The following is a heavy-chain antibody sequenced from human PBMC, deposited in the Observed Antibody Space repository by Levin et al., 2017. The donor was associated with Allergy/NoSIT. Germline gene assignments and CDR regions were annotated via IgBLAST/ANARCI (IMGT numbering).Heavy chain of an antibody. J-gene: IGHJ4*02. CDR1: GFTFSSNA. D-gene: IGHD2-2*01. CDR3: AKGLGPSCYVSNDC. Sequence: GESLKISCAASGFTFSSNAMSWVRQAPGKGLEWVSVICGSGGSTYYADSVKGRFTISRDDSKNTLYLQMNSLRAEDTAEYYCAKGLGPSCYVSNDCWGQGTLVTVSS. V-gene: IGHV3-23*01. CDR2: ICGSGGST.